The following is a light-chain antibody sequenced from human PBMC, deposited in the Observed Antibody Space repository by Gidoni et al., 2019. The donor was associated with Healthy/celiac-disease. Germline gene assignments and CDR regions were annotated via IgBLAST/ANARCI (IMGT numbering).Light chain of an antibody. J-gene: IGKJ2*04. V-gene: IGKV1-39*01. CDR2: AAS. CDR3: QQSYSTPPGS. CDR1: QSISSY. Sequence: DIQMTQSPSSLSASVGDRVTITCRASQSISSYLNWYQQKPGKAPKLLIYAASSLQSGVPSRFSGSGSGTDFTLTISSLQPEDFATYYCQQSYSTPPGSFGQGTKLENK.